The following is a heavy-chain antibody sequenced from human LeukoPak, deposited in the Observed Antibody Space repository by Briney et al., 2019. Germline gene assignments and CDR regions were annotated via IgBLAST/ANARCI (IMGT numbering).Heavy chain of an antibody. J-gene: IGHJ4*02. CDR3: ARLIYDSSGYASALDY. D-gene: IGHD3-22*01. CDR1: GFIFSTYA. Sequence: PGGSLRLSCAASGFIFSTYAMTWVRQAPGKGLEWVSAISGSGGYTYYADSVKGRFTISRDNSKNTLYLQMNSLRAEDTAVYYCARLIYDSSGYASALDYWGQGTLVTVSS. V-gene: IGHV3-23*01. CDR2: ISGSGGYT.